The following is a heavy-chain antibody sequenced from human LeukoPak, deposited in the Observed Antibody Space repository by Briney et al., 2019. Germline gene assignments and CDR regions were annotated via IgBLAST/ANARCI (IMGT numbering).Heavy chain of an antibody. D-gene: IGHD6-19*01. CDR2: IYYSGSS. V-gene: IGHV4-59*08. J-gene: IGHJ5*02. CDR3: AAIIAVAGIPLVDP. Sequence: SETLSLTCTVSGGSISSYYWSWIRQPPGKGLEWTGYIYYSGSSNYNPSLKSRVTISVDTSKHQFSLNLSSVTAADTAVYYCAAIIAVAGIPLVDPWGQGTLVTVSS. CDR1: GGSISSYY.